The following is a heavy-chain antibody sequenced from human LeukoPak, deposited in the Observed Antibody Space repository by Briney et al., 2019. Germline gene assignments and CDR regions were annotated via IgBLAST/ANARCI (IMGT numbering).Heavy chain of an antibody. V-gene: IGHV1-2*02. Sequence: ASVKVSCKASGYTFTGYYMHWVRQAPGQGLEWMGWINPNSGGANYAQRFQGRVTMTRDTSISTAYMELSRLRSDDTAVYYCARDFSPSSSWYYYYYMDVWGKGTTVTISS. CDR2: INPNSGGA. CDR1: GYTFTGYY. D-gene: IGHD6-13*01. J-gene: IGHJ6*03. CDR3: ARDFSPSSSWYYYYYMDV.